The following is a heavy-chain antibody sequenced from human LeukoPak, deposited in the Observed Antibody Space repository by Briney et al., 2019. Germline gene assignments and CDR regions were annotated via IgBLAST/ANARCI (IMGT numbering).Heavy chain of an antibody. D-gene: IGHD3-10*01. V-gene: IGHV4-59*01. Sequence: SETLSLTCAVYGGSFSDYCWSWIRQPPGKGLEWIGYIYYNGSTKYNQSLKSRVTISLDTSKNQFSLRLSSVTAADTAVYYCARDRAAGSDWLDPWGQGTLVTVSS. CDR2: IYYNGST. CDR3: ARDRAAGSDWLDP. CDR1: GGSFSDYC. J-gene: IGHJ5*02.